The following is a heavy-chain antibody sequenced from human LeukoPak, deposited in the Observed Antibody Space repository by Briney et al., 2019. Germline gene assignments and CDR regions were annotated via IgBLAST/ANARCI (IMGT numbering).Heavy chain of an antibody. CDR3: ARLSDY. V-gene: IGHV4-39*01. Sequence: SETLSLTRTVSGGSISSSSYYWGWIRQPPGKGLEWIGSINYSGSTYYNPSLKSRVTISVDTSKAQFSLKLSSVTAADTAVYYCARLSDYWGQGTLVTVSS. CDR2: INYSGST. J-gene: IGHJ4*02. CDR1: GGSISSSSYY.